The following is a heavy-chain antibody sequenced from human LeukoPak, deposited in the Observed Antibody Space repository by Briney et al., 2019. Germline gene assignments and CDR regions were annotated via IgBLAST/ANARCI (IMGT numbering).Heavy chain of an antibody. Sequence: PGRSLRLSCAASGFTFDDYAMHWVRQAPGKGLEWVSGISWKSGSIGYADSVKGRFTISRDNAKNSLYLQMNSLRAEDTALYYCAKDSGIAAAGTFDPWGQGTLVTVSS. V-gene: IGHV3-9*01. J-gene: IGHJ5*02. D-gene: IGHD6-13*01. CDR3: AKDSGIAAAGTFDP. CDR1: GFTFDDYA. CDR2: ISWKSGSI.